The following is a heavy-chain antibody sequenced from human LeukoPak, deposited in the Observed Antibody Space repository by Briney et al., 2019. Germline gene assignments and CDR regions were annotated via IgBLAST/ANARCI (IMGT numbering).Heavy chain of an antibody. D-gene: IGHD6-13*01. J-gene: IGHJ3*02. CDR2: IYYSGST. CDR1: GGSVSSSSYY. V-gene: IGHV4-39*01. Sequence: SETLSLTCTVSGGSVSSSSYYWGWIRQPPGKGLEWIGTIYYSGSTYYNPSLESRVTISVDTSKNQFSLKLSSVTAADTAVYYCARGDNNSWYARHAFDIWDQGTMVTVSS. CDR3: ARGDNNSWYARHAFDI.